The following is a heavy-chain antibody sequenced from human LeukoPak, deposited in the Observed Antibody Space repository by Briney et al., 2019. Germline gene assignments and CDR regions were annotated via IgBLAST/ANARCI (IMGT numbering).Heavy chain of an antibody. J-gene: IGHJ5*02. D-gene: IGHD5-18*01. CDR3: ARAGGYSYGTNWFDP. V-gene: IGHV1-69*05. Sequence: SVKVSCKASGGTFSSYAISWVRQAPGQGLEWMGGIIPTFGTANYAQKFQGRVTITTDESTSTAYMELSSLRSEDTAVYYCARAGGYSYGTNWFDPWGQGTLVTVSS. CDR1: GGTFSSYA. CDR2: IIPTFGTA.